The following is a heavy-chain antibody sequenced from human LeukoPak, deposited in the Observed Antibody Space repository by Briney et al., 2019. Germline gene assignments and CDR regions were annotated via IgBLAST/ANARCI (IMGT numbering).Heavy chain of an antibody. CDR1: GGSFSGYY. V-gene: IGHV4-4*07. CDR2: IYTSGST. Sequence: SETLSLTCAVYGGSFSGYYWNWIRQPAGKGLEWIGRIYTSGSTNYNPSLKSRVTISVDTSKNQFSLKLSSVTAADTAVYYCAREALWFGELGIYYYYYYMDVWGKGTTVTISS. D-gene: IGHD3-10*01. CDR3: AREALWFGELGIYYYYYYMDV. J-gene: IGHJ6*03.